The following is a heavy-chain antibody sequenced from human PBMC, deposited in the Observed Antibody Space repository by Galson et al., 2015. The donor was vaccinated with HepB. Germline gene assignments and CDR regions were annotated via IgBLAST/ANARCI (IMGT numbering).Heavy chain of an antibody. D-gene: IGHD3-10*01. V-gene: IGHV3-21*01. CDR3: ARDWQEHGSGWLWEKRPDSTRGMDV. CDR1: GFTFSSYS. J-gene: IGHJ6*02. Sequence: SLRLSCAASGFTFSSYSMNWVRQAPGKGLEWVSSISSSSSYIYYADSVKGRFTISRDNAKNSLYLQMNSLRAEDTAVYYCARDWQEHGSGWLWEKRPDSTRGMDVWGQGTTVTVSS. CDR2: ISSSSSYI.